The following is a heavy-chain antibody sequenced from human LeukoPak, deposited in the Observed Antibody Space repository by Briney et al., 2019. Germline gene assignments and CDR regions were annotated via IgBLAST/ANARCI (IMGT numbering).Heavy chain of an antibody. CDR1: GFSLNSYW. CDR2: IKRDGSEK. D-gene: IGHD1-26*01. V-gene: IGHV3-7*01. Sequence: GGSLRLSCAASGFSLNSYWMSWVRQAPGKGLEWVANIKRDGSEKYYVDSVQGRFSISRDYAKNSLYLQLSSLRVEDTAMYYCVRDDGATKPCWGHGTLVTVSP. J-gene: IGHJ4*01. CDR3: VRDDGATKPC.